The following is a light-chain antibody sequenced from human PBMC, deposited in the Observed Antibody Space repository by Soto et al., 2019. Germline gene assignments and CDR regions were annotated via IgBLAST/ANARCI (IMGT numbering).Light chain of an antibody. CDR1: QSVRSNY. Sequence: EIVLTQSPGTLSLSPGERATLSCRASQSVRSNYLAWYQQKPGQAPRLLIYNSSTRATGIPDRFSGSGSGTDFTLTISRLEPEDFALYYCQQYRDIPQTFGQGTKVDNK. CDR2: NSS. J-gene: IGKJ1*01. CDR3: QQYRDIPQT. V-gene: IGKV3-20*01.